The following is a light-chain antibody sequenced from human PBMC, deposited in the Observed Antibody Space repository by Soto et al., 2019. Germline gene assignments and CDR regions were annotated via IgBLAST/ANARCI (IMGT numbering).Light chain of an antibody. CDR2: EVS. V-gene: IGLV2-23*02. CDR1: SSDVGSYKL. J-gene: IGLJ7*01. Sequence: QSVLTQPASVSGSPGQSITISCTGTSSDVGSYKLVSWYQQHPGKAPKLMISEVSKRPSGISDRFSGSKSGSTASLTISGHQAEDEADYYCCSYAGTSTHTVFGGGTQLTVL. CDR3: CSYAGTSTHTV.